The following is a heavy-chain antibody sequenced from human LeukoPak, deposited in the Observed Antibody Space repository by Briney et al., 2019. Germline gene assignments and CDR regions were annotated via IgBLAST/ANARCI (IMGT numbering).Heavy chain of an antibody. CDR1: GFTFSSYA. CDR2: ISYDGSNK. D-gene: IGHD1-26*01. CDR3: ARYGATTSCDY. Sequence: PGRSLRLSCAASGFTFSSYAMHWVRQAPGKGLEWVAVISYDGSNKYYADSVKSRFTISRDNSKNTLYLQMNSLRAEDTAVYYCARYGATTSCDYWGQGTLVTVSS. V-gene: IGHV3-30*04. J-gene: IGHJ4*02.